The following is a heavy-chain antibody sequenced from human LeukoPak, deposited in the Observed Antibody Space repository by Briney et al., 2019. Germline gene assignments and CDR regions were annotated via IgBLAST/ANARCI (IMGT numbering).Heavy chain of an antibody. D-gene: IGHD3-10*01. CDR1: GYTFTSYD. Sequence: ASVKVSCKASGYTFTSYDINWVRQATGQGLEWMGWMNPNSGNTGYAQKFQGRVTMTRNSSISTAYKELSSLRSEDTAVYYCARGYYGSGRVDYWGQGTLVTVSS. J-gene: IGHJ4*02. CDR2: MNPNSGNT. CDR3: ARGYYGSGRVDY. V-gene: IGHV1-8*01.